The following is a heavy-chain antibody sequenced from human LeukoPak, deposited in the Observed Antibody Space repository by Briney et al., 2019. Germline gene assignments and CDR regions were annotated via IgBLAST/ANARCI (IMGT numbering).Heavy chain of an antibody. CDR2: IKQGGSEK. V-gene: IGHV3-7*01. Sequence: GGSLRLSCAASGFTFSSYWMSWVRQAPGKGLGWVANIKQGGSEKYYVDSVKGRFTISRDNAKNSLYLQMNSLRAEDTAVYYCARSSSERYCGGDCYPYYYWGQGTLVTVSS. CDR1: GFTFSSYW. D-gene: IGHD2-21*02. J-gene: IGHJ4*02. CDR3: ARSSSERYCGGDCYPYYY.